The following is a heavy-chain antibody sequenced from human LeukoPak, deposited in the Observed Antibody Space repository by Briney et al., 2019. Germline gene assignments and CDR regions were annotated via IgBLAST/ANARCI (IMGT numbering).Heavy chain of an antibody. CDR2: IYYSGST. V-gene: IGHV4-59*01. D-gene: IGHD2-15*01. J-gene: IGHJ5*02. CDR1: GGSISSYY. CDR3: ARSRAYCSGGSCYNWFDP. Sequence: PSETLSLTCTVSGGSISSYYWSWIRQPPGKGLEWIGYIYYSGSTNYNPSLKSRVTISVDTSKNQFSLKLSSVTAADTAVYYCARSRAYCSGGSCYNWFDPWGQRTLVTVSS.